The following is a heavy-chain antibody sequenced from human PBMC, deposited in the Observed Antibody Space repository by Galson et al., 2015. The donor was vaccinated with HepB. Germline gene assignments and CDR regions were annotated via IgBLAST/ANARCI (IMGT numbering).Heavy chain of an antibody. Sequence: SLRLSCAASGFTFSSYAMHWVRQAPGKGLEWVAVISYDGSNKYYADSVKGRFTISRDNSKNTLYLQMNSLRAEDTAVYYCASPKDELAFDYWGQGTLVTVSS. V-gene: IGHV3-30-3*01. J-gene: IGHJ4*02. CDR1: GFTFSSYA. D-gene: IGHD5-24*01. CDR2: ISYDGSNK. CDR3: ASPKDELAFDY.